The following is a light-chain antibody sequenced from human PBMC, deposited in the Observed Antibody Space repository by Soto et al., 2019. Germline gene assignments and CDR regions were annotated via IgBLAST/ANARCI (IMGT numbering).Light chain of an antibody. CDR3: SSYAGSNNFV. J-gene: IGLJ7*01. V-gene: IGLV2-8*01. CDR2: EVS. Sequence: QSALTQPPSASGSPGQSVTISCTGTSNDVGGYNYVSWYQQHPGKAPKLMIYEVSKRPSGVPDRFSGSKSGNTASLTVSGLQAEDEADYYCSSYAGSNNFVFGTGTQLTVL. CDR1: SNDVGGYNY.